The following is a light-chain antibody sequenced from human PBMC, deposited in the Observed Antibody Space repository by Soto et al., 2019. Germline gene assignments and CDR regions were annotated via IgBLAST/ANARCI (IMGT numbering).Light chain of an antibody. CDR3: QTWGNAIYVV. Sequence: QPVLTQSPSASASLGASVKLTCTLSSGHSNYAIAWHQQQTEKGPRYLMKLNSDGSHSKGDGIPDRFSGSSSGAERYLTISSLQSEDEADYYCQTWGNAIYVVFGGGTKLTVL. CDR1: SGHSNYA. CDR2: LNSDGSH. J-gene: IGLJ2*01. V-gene: IGLV4-69*01.